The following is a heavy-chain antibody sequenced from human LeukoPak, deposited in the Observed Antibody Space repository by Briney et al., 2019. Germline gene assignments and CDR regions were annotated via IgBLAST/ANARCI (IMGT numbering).Heavy chain of an antibody. V-gene: IGHV3-23*01. Sequence: GGSLRLSCGASGFTFGRYAMSWVRQAPGKGLQWVSQIDGSGGALYYADSVKGRFTISRDNSKNTLYLQMNSLRAEDTAVYYCAKKSSYDYVWGSYRSPIDYWGQGTLVTVSS. CDR2: IDGSGGAL. CDR3: AKKSSYDYVWGSYRSPIDY. CDR1: GFTFGRYA. D-gene: IGHD3-16*02. J-gene: IGHJ4*02.